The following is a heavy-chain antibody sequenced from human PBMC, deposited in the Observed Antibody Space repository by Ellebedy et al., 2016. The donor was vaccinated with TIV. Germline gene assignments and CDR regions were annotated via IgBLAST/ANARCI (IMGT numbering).Heavy chain of an antibody. CDR1: GGSISSSNYY. D-gene: IGHD6-19*01. CDR2: TYYSGIT. CDR3: ARHGDSGWYVYFDH. J-gene: IGHJ4*02. Sequence: SETLSLXXTVSGGSISSSNYYWGWIRQPPGKGLEWIGSTYYSGITYYNPSLRSRVTISADTSKNELSLKLTSVTAADTAVYFCARHGDSGWYVYFDHWGRGTLVTVPS. V-gene: IGHV4-39*01.